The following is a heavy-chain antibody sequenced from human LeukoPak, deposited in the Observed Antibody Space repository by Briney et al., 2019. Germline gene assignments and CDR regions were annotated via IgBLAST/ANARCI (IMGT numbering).Heavy chain of an antibody. V-gene: IGHV3-21*01. Sequence: GGSLRLSCAASGFTFRSYTMNWVRQAPGKGLEWVSSLSPTRFYKYHADSLKGRFTISRDNAENSLYLQMNSLRVEDTAVYFCARKIRGEGFDYWGQGTLVTVSS. CDR1: GFTFRSYT. CDR3: ARKIRGEGFDY. D-gene: IGHD3-10*01. J-gene: IGHJ4*02. CDR2: LSPTRFYK.